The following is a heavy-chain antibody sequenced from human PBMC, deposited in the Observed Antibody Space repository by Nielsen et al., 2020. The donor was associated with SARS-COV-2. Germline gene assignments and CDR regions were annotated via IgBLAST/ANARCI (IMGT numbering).Heavy chain of an antibody. Sequence: ASVKVSCKASGYTFTSYDINWVRQAPGQGLEWMGIMDPSSGSTRYAQKLQGRVTMTRDTSTSTVYIEVSSLRSEDTAVYYCARAPSDYYGMDVWGQGTTVTVSS. D-gene: IGHD3-3*01. V-gene: IGHV1-46*04. CDR2: MDPSSGST. CDR1: GYTFTSYD. J-gene: IGHJ6*02. CDR3: ARAPSDYYGMDV.